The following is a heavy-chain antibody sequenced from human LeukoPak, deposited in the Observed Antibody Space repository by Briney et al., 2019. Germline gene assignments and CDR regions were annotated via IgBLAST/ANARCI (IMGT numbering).Heavy chain of an antibody. CDR1: GYTFTSYY. CDR3: ARDLYYYDSSGYQDY. CDR2: INPSGGST. Sequence: ASVKVSCKASGYTFTSYYMHWVRQAPGQGLEWMGIINPSGGSTSYAQKFQGRVTMTRDTSTSTVYMELSSLRSEDTAVYYRARDLYYYDSSGYQDYWGQGTLVTVSS. J-gene: IGHJ4*02. D-gene: IGHD3-22*01. V-gene: IGHV1-46*01.